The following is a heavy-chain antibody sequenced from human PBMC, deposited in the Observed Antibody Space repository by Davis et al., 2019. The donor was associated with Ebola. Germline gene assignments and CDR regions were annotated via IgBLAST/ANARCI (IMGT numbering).Heavy chain of an antibody. Sequence: ASVKVSCKTSGFTFTDYFLHWVRQAPGQGLEWMGRIYTYNGATNFADKFQGRVTMTTDQSITTAYMELSSLNSDDTAMYYCARPILPEVTHCGVDYWGQETLVTVSS. J-gene: IGHJ4*02. CDR1: GFTFTDYF. CDR3: ARPILPEVTHCGVDY. V-gene: IGHV1-2*06. CDR2: IYTYNGAT. D-gene: IGHD1-14*01.